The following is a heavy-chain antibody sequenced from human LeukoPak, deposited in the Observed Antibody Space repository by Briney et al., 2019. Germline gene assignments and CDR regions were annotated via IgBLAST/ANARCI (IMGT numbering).Heavy chain of an antibody. CDR3: AKGGQTDRFDY. D-gene: IGHD5-12*01. CDR1: GFTFSSYG. Sequence: PGGSLRLSCAASGFTFSSYGMHWVRQAPGKGLEWVAVIWYDGSNKYYADSVKGRFTISRDNSKSTLYLQMNSLRAEDTAVFYCAKGGQTDRFDYWGQGALVTVSS. CDR2: IWYDGSNK. V-gene: IGHV3-33*06. J-gene: IGHJ4*02.